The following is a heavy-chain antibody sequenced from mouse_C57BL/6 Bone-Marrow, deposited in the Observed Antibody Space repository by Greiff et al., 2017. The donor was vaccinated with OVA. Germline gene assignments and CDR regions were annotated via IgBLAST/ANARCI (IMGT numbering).Heavy chain of an antibody. D-gene: IGHD1-1*01. CDR3: AREYYYGSSPYYFDY. CDR1: GYTFTSYG. J-gene: IGHJ2*01. V-gene: IGHV1-81*01. Sequence: VKLQESGAELARPGASVKLSCKASGYTFTSYGISWVKQRTGQGLEWIGEIYPRSGNTYYNEKFKGKATLTADKSSSTAYMELRSLTSEDSAVYFCAREYYYGSSPYYFDYWGQGTTLTVSS. CDR2: IYPRSGNT.